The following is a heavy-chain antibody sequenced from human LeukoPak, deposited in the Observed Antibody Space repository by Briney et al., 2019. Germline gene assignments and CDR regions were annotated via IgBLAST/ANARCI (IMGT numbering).Heavy chain of an antibody. D-gene: IGHD2-15*01. CDR3: ARDRTRHCSGGSCYSKVENWFDP. J-gene: IGHJ5*02. CDR2: INPNSGGT. CDR1: GYTFTSYD. Sequence: ASVKVSCKASGYTFTSYDINWVRQAPGQGLEWMGWINPNSGGTNYAQKFQGRVTMTRDTSISTAYMELSRLRSDDTAVYYCARDRTRHCSGGSCYSKVENWFDPWGQGTLVTVSS. V-gene: IGHV1-2*02.